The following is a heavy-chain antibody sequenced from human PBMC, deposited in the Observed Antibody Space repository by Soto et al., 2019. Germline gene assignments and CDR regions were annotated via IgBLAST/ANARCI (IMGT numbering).Heavy chain of an antibody. CDR1: GFTVSSKY. D-gene: IGHD3-16*01. CDR2: IQSGGTT. J-gene: IGHJ4*02. CDR3: AKAYFVWSSEQPYYFDY. V-gene: IGHV3-66*01. Sequence: GGSLRLSCAASGFTVSSKYMTWVRQAPGKGLEWVSLIQSGGTTYYADSVKGRFTISRDTSENTLHLQMDSLRVEDTAVYYCAKAYFVWSSEQPYYFDYWGQGTLVTVSS.